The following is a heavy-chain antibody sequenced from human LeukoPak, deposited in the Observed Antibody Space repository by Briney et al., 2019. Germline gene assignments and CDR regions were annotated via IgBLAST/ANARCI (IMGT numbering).Heavy chain of an antibody. D-gene: IGHD2-15*01. CDR3: ARGHSYIVVVVAALDY. V-gene: IGHV4-4*07. J-gene: IGHJ4*02. CDR1: GGSISSYY. Sequence: SETLSLTCTVSGGSISSYYWSWIRQPAGKGLEWIGRIYTSGSTNYNPSLKSRVTMSVDTSKNQFSLKLSSVTAADTAVYYCARGHSYIVVVVAALDYWGQGTLVTVSS. CDR2: IYTSGST.